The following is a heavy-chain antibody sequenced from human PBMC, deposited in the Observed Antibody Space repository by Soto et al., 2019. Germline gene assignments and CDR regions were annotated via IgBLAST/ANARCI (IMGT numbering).Heavy chain of an antibody. D-gene: IGHD3-22*01. CDR1: GGSISSYY. Sequence: SETLSLTCTVSGGSISSYYWSWIRQPPGKGLEWIGYIYYSGGTNYNPSLKSRVTISVDTSKNQFSLKLSSVTAADTAVYYCARAQGDSSGYRSQSPDYWGQGTLVTVSS. CDR2: IYYSGGT. V-gene: IGHV4-59*01. J-gene: IGHJ4*02. CDR3: ARAQGDSSGYRSQSPDY.